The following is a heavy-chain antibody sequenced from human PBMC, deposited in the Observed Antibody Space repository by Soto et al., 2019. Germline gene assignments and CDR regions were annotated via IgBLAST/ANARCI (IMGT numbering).Heavy chain of an antibody. V-gene: IGHV4-59*01. D-gene: IGHD3-10*01. Sequence: SETLSLTCTVSGGSISSYYWSWIRQPPGKGLEWIGYIYYSGSTNYNPSLKSRVTISVDTSKNQFSLKLSSVTAADTAVYYCARGGMGLVQYYFDYWGQGTLVTVSS. CDR1: GGSISSYY. J-gene: IGHJ4*02. CDR2: IYYSGST. CDR3: ARGGMGLVQYYFDY.